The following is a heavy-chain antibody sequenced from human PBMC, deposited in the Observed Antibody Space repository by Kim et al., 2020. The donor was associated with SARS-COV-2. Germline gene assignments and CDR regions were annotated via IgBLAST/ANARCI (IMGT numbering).Heavy chain of an antibody. CDR2: IYPGDSDT. Sequence: GESLKMSCKGSGYSFTSYWIGWVRQMPGKGLEWMGIIYPGDSDTRYSPSFQGQVTISADKSISTAYLQWSSLKASDTAMYYCARLLFNYYGSGSYYYYGMDVWGQGTTVTVSS. CDR1: GYSFTSYW. CDR3: ARLLFNYYGSGSYYYYGMDV. D-gene: IGHD3-10*01. J-gene: IGHJ6*02. V-gene: IGHV5-51*01.